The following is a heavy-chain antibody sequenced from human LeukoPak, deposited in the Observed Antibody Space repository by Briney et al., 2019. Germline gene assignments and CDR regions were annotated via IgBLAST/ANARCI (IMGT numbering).Heavy chain of an antibody. CDR3: ARKWPAAGFTLRD. CDR2: IYYSGST. J-gene: IGHJ4*02. Sequence: PSETLSLTCTVSGGSISSYYWSWIRQPPGKGLEWIGYIYYSGSTNYNPSLKSRVTISVDTSKNQFSLKLSSVTAADTAVYYCARKWPAAGFTLRDWGQGTLVTVSS. CDR1: GGSISSYY. D-gene: IGHD6-13*01. V-gene: IGHV4-59*08.